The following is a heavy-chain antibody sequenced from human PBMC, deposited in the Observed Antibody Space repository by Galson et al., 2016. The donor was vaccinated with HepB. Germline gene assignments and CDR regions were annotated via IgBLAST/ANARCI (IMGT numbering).Heavy chain of an antibody. CDR3: AKNSYSSAWYPDY. CDR2: ISYDGRNK. D-gene: IGHD6-19*01. V-gene: IGHV3-30*18. CDR1: GFTFSSYG. J-gene: IGHJ4*02. Sequence: SLRLSCAASGFTFSSYGMHWVRQAPGKGLEWVAVISYDGRNKYYTDSVKGRFTISRDNSKKTLYLQMNSLRAEDTAVYYCAKNSYSSAWYPDYWGQGTLVTVSS.